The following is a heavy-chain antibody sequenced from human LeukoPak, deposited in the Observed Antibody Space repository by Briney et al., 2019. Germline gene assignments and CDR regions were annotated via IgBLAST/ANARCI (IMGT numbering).Heavy chain of an antibody. J-gene: IGHJ4*02. CDR1: GYSFTNYW. D-gene: IGHD2-15*01. V-gene: IGHV5-51*01. Sequence: GESLKISCKSSGYSFTNYWIGWVRQMPGKGLEWMGIIYPGDSDTRYSPSFQGQVTISADKSISTAYLQWSSLKASDTAMYYCARTTRQTISGAIDYWGQGTLVTVSS. CDR3: ARTTRQTISGAIDY. CDR2: IYPGDSDT.